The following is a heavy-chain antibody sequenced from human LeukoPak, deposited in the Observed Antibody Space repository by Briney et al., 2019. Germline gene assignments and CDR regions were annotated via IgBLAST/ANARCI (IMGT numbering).Heavy chain of an antibody. J-gene: IGHJ4*02. CDR3: ARGPNIVVVVAATLLDY. CDR2: INPNSGGT. Sequence: ASVKVSCKASGYTFTGYYMHWVRQAPGQGLEWMGWINPNSGGTNYAQKFQGRVTMTRNTSISTAYMELSSLRSEDTAVYYCARGPNIVVVVAATLLDYWGQGTLVTVSS. CDR1: GYTFTGYY. D-gene: IGHD2-15*01. V-gene: IGHV1-2*02.